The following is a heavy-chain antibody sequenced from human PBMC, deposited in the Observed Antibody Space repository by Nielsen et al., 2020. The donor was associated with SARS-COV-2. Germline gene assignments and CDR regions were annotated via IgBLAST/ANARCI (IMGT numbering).Heavy chain of an antibody. J-gene: IGHJ4*02. CDR3: ARERMGIESYYFDY. V-gene: IGHV1-8*01. CDR1: GYTFTSFD. D-gene: IGHD1-1*01. CDR2: MNPDSGNT. Sequence: ASVKVSCKASGYTFTSFDINWVRQATGHGLEWMGWMNPDSGNTGYAQKFQGRVTMTTDTSTSTAYMELRSLRSDDRAVYYCARERMGIESYYFDYWGQGTLVTVSS.